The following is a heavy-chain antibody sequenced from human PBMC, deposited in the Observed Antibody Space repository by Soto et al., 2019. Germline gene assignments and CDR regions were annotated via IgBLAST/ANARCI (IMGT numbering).Heavy chain of an antibody. CDR1: GFTFTSYS. CDR2: ISSSSSTI. D-gene: IGHD3-22*01. Sequence: LRLSCAASGFTFTSYSMNWVRQAPGKGLEWVSYISSSSSTIYYADSVKGRFTISSDNAKNSLYLQMNSLRDEDTAVYYCARDRGDSSGYYHRDDAFDIWGQGTMVTVSS. J-gene: IGHJ3*02. V-gene: IGHV3-48*02. CDR3: ARDRGDSSGYYHRDDAFDI.